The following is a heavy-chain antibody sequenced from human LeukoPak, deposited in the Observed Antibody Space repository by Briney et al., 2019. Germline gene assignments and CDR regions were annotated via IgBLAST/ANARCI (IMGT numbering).Heavy chain of an antibody. CDR1: GYTFTSYG. D-gene: IGHD6-19*01. V-gene: IGHV1-18*01. CDR2: ISAYNGNT. CDR3: ARDSSSGPVWFDP. Sequence: ASVKVSCKASGYTFTSYGISWGRPAPGQGLEWMGWISAYNGNTNYAQKLQGRVTMTTDTSTSTAYMELRSLRSDDTAVYYCARDSSSGPVWFDPWGQGTLVTVSS. J-gene: IGHJ5*02.